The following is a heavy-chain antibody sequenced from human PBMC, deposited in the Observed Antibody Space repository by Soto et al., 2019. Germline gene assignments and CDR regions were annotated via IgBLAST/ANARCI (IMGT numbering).Heavy chain of an antibody. V-gene: IGHV3-23*01. CDR3: AKDSSRDPVGY. J-gene: IGHJ4*02. D-gene: IGHD2-21*02. CDR1: GFTFSGYW. CDR2: ISGSGGST. Sequence: GGSLRLSCAASGFTFSGYWMHWVRQAPGKGLEWVSAISGSGGSTYYADSVKGRFTISRDNSKNTLYLQMNSLRAEDTAVYYCAKDSSRDPVGYWGQGTLVTVS.